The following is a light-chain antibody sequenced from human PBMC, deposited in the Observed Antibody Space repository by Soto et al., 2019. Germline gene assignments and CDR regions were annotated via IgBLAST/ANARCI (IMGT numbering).Light chain of an antibody. CDR3: QQDGSSPPIT. CDR2: GAS. CDR1: QSVSSSY. V-gene: IGKV3-20*01. Sequence: EIVLTQSPGTLSLSPGERATLSCRASQSVSSSYLAWYQQKPGQAPRLLIYGASSRATGIPDRFSGSGSGTDFILTISRLEPEDFAVYYCQQDGSSPPITFGQGTRLESK. J-gene: IGKJ5*01.